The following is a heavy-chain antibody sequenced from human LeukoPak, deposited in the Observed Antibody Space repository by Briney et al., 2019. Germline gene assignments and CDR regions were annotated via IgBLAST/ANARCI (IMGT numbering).Heavy chain of an antibody. J-gene: IGHJ4*02. D-gene: IGHD5-18*01. V-gene: IGHV3-11*01. CDR2: ISSSGSTI. CDR3: ARTPEGYSYGLYYFDY. CDR1: GFTFSDYY. Sequence: GGSLRLSCAASGFTFSDYYMSWIRQAPGKGLEWVSYISSSGSTIYYADSVKGRSTISRDNAKNSLYLQMNSLRAEDTAVYYCARTPEGYSYGLYYFDYWGQGTLVTVSS.